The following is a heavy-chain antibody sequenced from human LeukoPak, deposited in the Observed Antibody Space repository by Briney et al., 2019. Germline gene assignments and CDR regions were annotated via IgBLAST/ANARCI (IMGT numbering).Heavy chain of an antibody. V-gene: IGHV3-48*03. CDR3: VRDKRVVYETGIDY. Sequence: PSETLSLTCSVSGASIRTYYWSWVRQAPGKGLEWVSYISRSGSPKYYADSVKGRFTISRDNAKSSLYLQMNSLRAEDTAVYYCVRDKRVVYETGIDYWGQGTLVIVSS. J-gene: IGHJ4*02. CDR1: GASIRTYY. D-gene: IGHD2-8*02. CDR2: ISRSGSPK.